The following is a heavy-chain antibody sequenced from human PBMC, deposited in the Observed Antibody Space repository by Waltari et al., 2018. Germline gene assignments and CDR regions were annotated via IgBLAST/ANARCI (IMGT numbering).Heavy chain of an antibody. Sequence: EVQLVESGGGLVQPGGSLRLSCAVSGFSVSNNYMTWVRQTPGKWLDWVSVIYSGGGTFHADSVKGRFAISRHDSRNTLNLQMDSLRVEDTAIYFCARADFWGGFYFDYWGLGTLVTVSS. CDR2: IYSGGGT. J-gene: IGHJ4*02. CDR3: ARADFWGGFYFDY. D-gene: IGHD3-3*01. V-gene: IGHV3-53*04. CDR1: GFSVSNNY.